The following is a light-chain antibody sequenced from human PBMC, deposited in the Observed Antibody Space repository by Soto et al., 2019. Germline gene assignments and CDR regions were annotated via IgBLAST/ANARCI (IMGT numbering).Light chain of an antibody. CDR3: QQYGSSPRT. CDR1: QSVSSSY. Sequence: IGFTQSPCTLSLSQGERATLSCRASQSVSSSYLAWYQQKPGQAPRLLIYGASSRATGIPDRFSGSGSGTDFTLTISRLEPEDFAVYYCQQYGSSPRTFGQGTKVDIK. CDR2: GAS. V-gene: IGKV3-20*01. J-gene: IGKJ1*01.